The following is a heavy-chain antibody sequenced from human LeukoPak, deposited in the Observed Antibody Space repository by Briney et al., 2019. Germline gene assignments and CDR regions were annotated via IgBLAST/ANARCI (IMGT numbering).Heavy chain of an antibody. J-gene: IGHJ4*02. Sequence: GGSLRLSCAASGVTFSSSWMYWVRQAPGKGLVWVSRINSDESITTYADSVKGRFTISRDNAKNTLYLQMNSLRAEDTAVYYGARGLVPGFLDYWGQGTLVTVSA. V-gene: IGHV3-74*01. CDR1: GVTFSSSW. D-gene: IGHD4-11*01. CDR3: ARGLVPGFLDY. CDR2: INSDESIT.